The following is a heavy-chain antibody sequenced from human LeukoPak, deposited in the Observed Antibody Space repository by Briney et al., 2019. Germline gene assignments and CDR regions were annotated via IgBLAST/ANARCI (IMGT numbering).Heavy chain of an antibody. J-gene: IGHJ2*01. V-gene: IGHV4-59*01. CDR1: GGSISSYY. Sequence: PSETLSLTCTVSGGSISSYYWSWIRQPPGKGLEWIGYIYYSGSTNYNPSLKSRVTISVDTSKNQFSLKLSSVTAADTAVYYCARDRGGYYDSSGYYHFNWYFDLWGRGTLVTVSS. D-gene: IGHD3-22*01. CDR2: IYYSGST. CDR3: ARDRGGYYDSSGYYHFNWYFDL.